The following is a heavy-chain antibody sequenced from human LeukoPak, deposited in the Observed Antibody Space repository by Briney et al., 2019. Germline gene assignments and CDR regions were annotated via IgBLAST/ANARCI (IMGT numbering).Heavy chain of an antibody. J-gene: IGHJ6*03. Sequence: GGTLRLSCAASGFTFSSYGMSWVRQAPGKGLEWVSAISGGGGSTYYADSVKGRFTISRDNSKNTLYLQMNSLRAEDTAVYYCAKGYDNIYYYYYFMDVWGKGTTVTISS. CDR3: AKGYDNIYYYYYFMDV. D-gene: IGHD3-22*01. V-gene: IGHV3-23*01. CDR1: GFTFSSYG. CDR2: ISGGGGST.